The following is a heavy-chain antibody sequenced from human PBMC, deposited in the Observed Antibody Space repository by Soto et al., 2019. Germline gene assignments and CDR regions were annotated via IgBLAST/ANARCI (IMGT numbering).Heavy chain of an antibody. V-gene: IGHV4-34*01. J-gene: IGHJ6*03. Sequence: PSETLSLTCAVYGGSFSGYYWSWIRQPPGKGLEWIGEINHSGSTNYNPSLKSRVTISVDTSKNQFSLKLSSVTAAGTAVYYCARGLYCSSTSCYAGPGYYYMDVWGKGTTVTVSS. CDR1: GGSFSGYY. CDR3: ARGLYCSSTSCYAGPGYYYMDV. CDR2: INHSGST. D-gene: IGHD2-2*01.